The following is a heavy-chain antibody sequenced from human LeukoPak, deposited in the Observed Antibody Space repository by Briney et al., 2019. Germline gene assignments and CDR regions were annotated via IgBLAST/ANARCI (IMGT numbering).Heavy chain of an antibody. CDR2: IYYSGST. D-gene: IGHD6-19*01. Sequence: SETLSLTCTVSGGSISSSSYYWGWIRQPPGKGLEWIGSIYYSGSTYCNPSLKSRVTISVDTSKNQFSLKLSSVTAADTAVYYCARDWQQWLRYWGQGTLVTVSS. CDR3: ARDWQQWLRY. V-gene: IGHV4-39*07. CDR1: GGSISSSSYY. J-gene: IGHJ4*02.